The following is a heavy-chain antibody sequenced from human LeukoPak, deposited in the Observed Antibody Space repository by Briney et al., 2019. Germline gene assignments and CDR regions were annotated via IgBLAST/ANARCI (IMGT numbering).Heavy chain of an antibody. Sequence: SETLSLTCTVSGGSISSYYWGWIRQPPGKGLEWIGYIYYSGSTNYNPSLKSRVTISVDTSKNQFSLKLSSVTAADTAVYYCARVITMVRGEARWFDPWGQGTLVTVSS. D-gene: IGHD3-10*01. CDR2: IYYSGST. J-gene: IGHJ5*02. V-gene: IGHV4-59*01. CDR3: ARVITMVRGEARWFDP. CDR1: GGSISSYY.